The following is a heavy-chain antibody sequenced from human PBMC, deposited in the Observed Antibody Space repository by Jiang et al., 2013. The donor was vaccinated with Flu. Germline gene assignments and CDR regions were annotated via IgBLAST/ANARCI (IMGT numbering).Heavy chain of an antibody. Sequence: VKPSQTLSLTCAVSGGSISSGGYSWSWIRQPPGKGLEWIGYIYHSGSTYYNPSLKSRVTISVDRSKNQFSLKLSSVTAADTAVYYCARAGTAEEYYYDSSGSTLGGLEYWGQGTLVTVSS. V-gene: IGHV4-30-2*01. CDR1: GGSISSGGYS. D-gene: IGHD3-22*01. CDR3: ARAGTAEEYYYDSSGSTLGGLEY. CDR2: IYHSGST. J-gene: IGHJ4*02.